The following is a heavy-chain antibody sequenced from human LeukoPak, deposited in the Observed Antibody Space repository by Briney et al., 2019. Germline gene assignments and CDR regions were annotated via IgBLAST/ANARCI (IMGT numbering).Heavy chain of an antibody. CDR2: LFYSGNT. V-gene: IGHV4-59*01. Sequence: SETLSLTCTVSGGSISSYYWSWIRQPPGKGLEWVGYLFYSGNTNSNPSLKSRVTISADTSKNQFSLRLNSVTAADTAVYFCGRVRTGNTGSPEYFEDWGQGTLATVSS. CDR1: GGSISSYY. CDR3: GRVRTGNTGSPEYFED. J-gene: IGHJ1*01. D-gene: IGHD5-12*01.